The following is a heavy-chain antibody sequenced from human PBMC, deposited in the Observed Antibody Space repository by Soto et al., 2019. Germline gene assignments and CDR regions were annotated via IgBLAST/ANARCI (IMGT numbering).Heavy chain of an antibody. CDR1: GYTFTSYG. CDR3: ATDERDSCRGGACFYFDY. J-gene: IGHJ4*02. CDR2: ISTYNGNT. D-gene: IGHD2-21*01. V-gene: IGHV1-18*04. Sequence: ASVKVSCKASGYTFTSYGISWVRQAPGQGLEWLGWISTYNGNTNSAPRRQGRLTLTTDTATNTAYMELWSLTSDATAVYYCATDERDSCRGGACFYFDYGGQGT.